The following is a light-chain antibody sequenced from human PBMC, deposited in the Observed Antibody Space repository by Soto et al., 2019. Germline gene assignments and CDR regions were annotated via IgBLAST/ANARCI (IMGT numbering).Light chain of an antibody. CDR1: QSFNSIY. V-gene: IGKV3-20*01. CDR3: HQYASWT. J-gene: IGKJ1*01. Sequence: EIVLTQSPGTLSLSPGERATLSCRASQSFNSIYLAWYQQKPGQAPRLLIYGASSRATGIPDRFSGSVSGTDFTLTISRLEPEDFAVYYCHQYASWTFGQGTKVEIK. CDR2: GAS.